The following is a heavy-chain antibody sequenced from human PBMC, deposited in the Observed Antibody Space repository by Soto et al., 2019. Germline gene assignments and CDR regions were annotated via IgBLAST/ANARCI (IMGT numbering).Heavy chain of an antibody. CDR1: GFTFSSYG. V-gene: IGHV3-30*18. D-gene: IGHD1-7*01. CDR2: ISYDGSNK. J-gene: IGHJ6*02. Sequence: GGSLRLSCAASGFTFSSYGMHWVRQAPGKGLEWVAVISYDGSNKYYADSVKGRFTISRDNSKNTLYLQMNSLRAEDTAVYYCAKEGPGELELRAYYGMDVWGQGTTVTVSS. CDR3: AKEGPGELELRAYYGMDV.